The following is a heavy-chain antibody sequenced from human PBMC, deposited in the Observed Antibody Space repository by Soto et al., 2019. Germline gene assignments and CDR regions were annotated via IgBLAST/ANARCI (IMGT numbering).Heavy chain of an antibody. Sequence: SETLSLTCAVYGGSFSGYYWSWIRQPPGKGLEWIGEINHSGSTNYNPSLKSRVTISVDTSKNQFSLNLSSVTAADTAVYYCAKDRRGYSYGQVDYYYYGMDVWGQGTTVTVSS. CDR2: INHSGST. D-gene: IGHD5-18*01. CDR1: GGSFSGYY. CDR3: AKDRRGYSYGQVDYYYYGMDV. V-gene: IGHV4-34*01. J-gene: IGHJ6*02.